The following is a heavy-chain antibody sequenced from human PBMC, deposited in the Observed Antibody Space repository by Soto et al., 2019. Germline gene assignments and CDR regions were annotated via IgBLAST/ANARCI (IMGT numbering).Heavy chain of an antibody. Sequence: SGPTLVNPTQTLTLTCTFSVFSLSTSGVGVGWIRPPPGKALEWPALIYWNDDKRYSPALKSRLTITQDTSKTRVVLTMTNMDHVNTATYYCAHSPGGSYGHWSQGTLVTVSS. J-gene: IGHJ4*02. CDR1: VFSLSTSGVG. CDR2: IYWNDDK. V-gene: IGHV2-5*01. D-gene: IGHD5-18*01. CDR3: AHSPGGSYGH.